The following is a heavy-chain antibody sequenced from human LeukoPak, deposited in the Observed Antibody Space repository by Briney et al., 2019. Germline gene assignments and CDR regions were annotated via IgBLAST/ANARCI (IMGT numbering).Heavy chain of an antibody. J-gene: IGHJ4*02. CDR2: INPNSGGT. D-gene: IGHD4-17*01. CDR1: GYTFTGYY. V-gene: IGHV1-2*06. CDR3: RTDRYGDYGDYIDY. Sequence: ASVKVSCKASGYTFTGYYMPWVRQAPGQGLEWMGRINPNSGGTNYAQKFQGRVTMTRDTSISTAYMELSRLRSDDTAVYYCRTDRYGDYGDYIDYWGQGTLVTVSS.